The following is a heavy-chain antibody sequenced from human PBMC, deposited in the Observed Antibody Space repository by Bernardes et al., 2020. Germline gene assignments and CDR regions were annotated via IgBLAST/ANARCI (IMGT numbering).Heavy chain of an antibody. CDR2: ISGYNGNT. CDR3: ATTWRGSHNDGFDI. CDR1: GYTHTNVG. D-gene: IGHD1-26*01. J-gene: IGHJ3*02. Sequence: SVKVSCKASGYTHTNVGVSWVRQAPGEGLEWMGWISGYNGNTNYAQNLQGRVTMTKDTSTTTAYMELRSLTSDDTAIYYCATTWRGSHNDGFDIWGQGTAVIVSS. V-gene: IGHV1-18*01.